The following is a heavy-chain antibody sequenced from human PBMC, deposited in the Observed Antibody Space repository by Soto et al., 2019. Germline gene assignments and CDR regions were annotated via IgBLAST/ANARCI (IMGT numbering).Heavy chain of an antibody. CDR2: INPSGGST. D-gene: IGHD6-13*01. CDR3: ARGGVVAAAGMGIYGMDV. Sequence: ASVKVSCKASGYTFTSYYMHWVRQAPGQGLEWMGIINPSGGSTSYAQKFQGRVTMTRDTSTSTVYMELSSLRSEDTAVYYCARGGVVAAAGMGIYGMDVWGQGTTVTVSS. CDR1: GYTFTSYY. J-gene: IGHJ6*02. V-gene: IGHV1-46*01.